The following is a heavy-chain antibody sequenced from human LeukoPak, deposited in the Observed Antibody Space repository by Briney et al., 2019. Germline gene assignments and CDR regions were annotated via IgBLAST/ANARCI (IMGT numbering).Heavy chain of an antibody. Sequence: SETLSLTCTVSGGSISSYYWSWIRQPPGKGLEWIGYIYYSGSTNYNPSLKSRVTISVDTSKNQFSLKLSSVTAADTAVYYCACSSSGWNGFDYWGQGTLVTVSS. J-gene: IGHJ4*02. CDR2: IYYSGST. V-gene: IGHV4-59*01. CDR1: GGSISSYY. D-gene: IGHD6-19*01. CDR3: ACSSSGWNGFDY.